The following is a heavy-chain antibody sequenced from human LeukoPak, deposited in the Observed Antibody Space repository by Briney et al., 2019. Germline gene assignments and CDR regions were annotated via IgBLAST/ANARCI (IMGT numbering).Heavy chain of an antibody. CDR2: IYYSGST. D-gene: IGHD3-10*01. J-gene: IGHJ5*02. Sequence: SETLSLTCTVSGGSISSGGYYWSWIRQHPGKGLEWIGYIYYSGSTYYNPSLKSRVTISIDTSKNQFSLKLSSVTAADTAVYYCARSFGELPNNWFDPWGQGTLVTVSS. CDR1: GGSISSGGYY. V-gene: IGHV4-31*03. CDR3: ARSFGELPNNWFDP.